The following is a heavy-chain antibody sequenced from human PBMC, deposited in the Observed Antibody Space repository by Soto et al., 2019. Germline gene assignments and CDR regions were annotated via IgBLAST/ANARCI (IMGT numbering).Heavy chain of an antibody. CDR1: GSTFSSYG. CDR3: GAGQYFSDY. V-gene: IGHV3-30*03. D-gene: IGHD6-13*01. CDR2: ISYDGSDK. Sequence: QVQLVESGGGVVQPGRSLRLSCAASGSTFSSYGMHWVRQAPGKGLEWVALISYDGSDKYYADSVKGRFTISRDNSKNTLYLQMNSLRVEDTAVYYCGAGQYFSDYWGQGTLVTVSS. J-gene: IGHJ4*02.